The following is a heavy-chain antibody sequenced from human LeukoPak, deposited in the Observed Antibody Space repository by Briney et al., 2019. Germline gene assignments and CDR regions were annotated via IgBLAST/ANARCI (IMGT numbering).Heavy chain of an antibody. CDR3: ARGLSYYEVS. CDR1: GGSFSGYY. CDR2: INHSGST. J-gene: IGHJ5*02. Sequence: PSETLSLTCAVYGGSFSGYYWSWIRQPPGKGLEWIGEINHSGSTNYNPSLKSRVTISVDTSKNQFSLKLSSVTAADTAVYYCARGLSYYEVSWGQGTLVTVSS. V-gene: IGHV4-34*01. D-gene: IGHD3-22*01.